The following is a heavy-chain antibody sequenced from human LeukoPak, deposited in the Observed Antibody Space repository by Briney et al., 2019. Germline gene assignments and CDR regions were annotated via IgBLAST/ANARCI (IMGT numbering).Heavy chain of an antibody. J-gene: IGHJ4*02. CDR1: GITFSTYS. Sequence: PGGSLRLSCAASGITFSTYSMNWVRQAPGKGLEWVLSISSGSNYMEYADSVKGRFTISRDNAYKSLFLQMNNLTAEDTAVYYCARVGYKFDSGGYYFDYWGQGTLVTVSS. CDR3: ARVGYKFDSGGYYFDY. D-gene: IGHD3-22*01. V-gene: IGHV3-21*01. CDR2: ISSGSNYM.